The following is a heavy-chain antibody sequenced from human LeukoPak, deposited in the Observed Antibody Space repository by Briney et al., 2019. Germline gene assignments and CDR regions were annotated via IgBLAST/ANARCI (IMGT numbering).Heavy chain of an antibody. D-gene: IGHD3-16*01. V-gene: IGHV3-7*01. CDR1: GFIFSSYW. J-gene: IGHJ5*02. CDR2: IKQDGSEK. CDR3: SKGVRARCLGSWFGP. Sequence: GGSLRLSCAASGFIFSSYWMSWVRQAPGKGLEWEANIKQDGSEKYYVDSVKGRFTISRDNAKNSLYLQMNSLRAEDTAVYYWSKGVRARCLGSWFGPWGPGTLVTVPS.